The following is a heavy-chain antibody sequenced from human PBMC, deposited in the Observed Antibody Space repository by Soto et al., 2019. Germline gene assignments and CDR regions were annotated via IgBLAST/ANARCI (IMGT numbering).Heavy chain of an antibody. CDR1: GDSVSSNTAS. CDR3: AAGPGGTIYGMDV. V-gene: IGHV6-1*01. J-gene: IGHJ6*02. D-gene: IGHD3-10*01. CDR2: TYFRSKWYN. Sequence: PSQTLSLTCAISGDSVSSNTASWNWIRQSPSRGLEWLGRTYFRSKWYNDYAVSVKSRIIINPDTSNNQFSLHLNSVTPEDTAVYYCAAGPGGTIYGMDVWGQGTTVTVSS.